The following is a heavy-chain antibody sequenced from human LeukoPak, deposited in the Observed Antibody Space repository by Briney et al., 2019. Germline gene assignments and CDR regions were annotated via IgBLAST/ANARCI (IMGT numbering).Heavy chain of an antibody. V-gene: IGHV3-7*01. CDR3: ARGISASY. CDR2: IKQDGSEE. J-gene: IGHJ4*02. D-gene: IGHD1-26*01. Sequence: GGSLRLSCAASGFTFSTFWMSWVRQAPGKGLESVAHIKQDGSEEYYVESLKDRFTISRDNAKSALYLQMNNLRAEDTTVYYCARGISASYWGQGILVTVSS. CDR1: GFTFSTFW.